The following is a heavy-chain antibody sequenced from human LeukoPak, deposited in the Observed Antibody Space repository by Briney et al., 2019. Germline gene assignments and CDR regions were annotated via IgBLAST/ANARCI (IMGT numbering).Heavy chain of an antibody. CDR1: GFTFSSYA. V-gene: IGHV3-23*01. J-gene: IGHJ6*03. Sequence: GGSLRLSCAASGFTFSSYAMSWVRQAPGKGLEWVSAIRGSGDRTHYADSVKGRFTISRDNSKNTLYLQMNSLRAEDTAVYYCAKDGGVRGPDYYYYMDVWGKGTTVTISS. CDR2: IRGSGDRT. CDR3: AKDGGVRGPDYYYYMDV. D-gene: IGHD3-10*01.